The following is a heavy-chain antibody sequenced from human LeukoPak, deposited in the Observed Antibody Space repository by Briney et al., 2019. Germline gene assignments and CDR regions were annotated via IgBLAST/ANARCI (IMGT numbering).Heavy chain of an antibody. CDR1: GFTFSSYS. J-gene: IGHJ6*03. CDR2: IYHSGST. CDR3: ARHDRVRGVIYYYYYMDV. Sequence: PGGSLRLSCAASGFTFSSYSMNWVRQAPGKGLEWIGSIYHSGSTYYNPSLKSRVTISVDTSKNQFSLKLSSVTAADTAVYYCARHDRVRGVIYYYYYMDVWGKGTTVTVSS. V-gene: IGHV4-38-2*01. D-gene: IGHD3-10*01.